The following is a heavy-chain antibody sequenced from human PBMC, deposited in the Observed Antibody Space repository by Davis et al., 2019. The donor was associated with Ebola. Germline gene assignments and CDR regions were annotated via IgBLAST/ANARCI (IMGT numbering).Heavy chain of an antibody. D-gene: IGHD6-19*01. CDR2: VSYDGRTT. CDR3: AKEEGTKGHWLPHFDN. Sequence: GESLKISCAASGFTFSRHGMHWVRKAPGKGLEWVAVVSYDGRTTYYVDSVKGRFTISRDNFKNTLYLQMNSLRTEDTAEYFCAKEEGTKGHWLPHFDNLGQGTPVTVSS. J-gene: IGHJ4*02. CDR1: GFTFSRHG. V-gene: IGHV3-30*18.